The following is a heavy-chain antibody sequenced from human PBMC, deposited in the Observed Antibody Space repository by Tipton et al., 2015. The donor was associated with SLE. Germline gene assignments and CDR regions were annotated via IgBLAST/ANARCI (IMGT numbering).Heavy chain of an antibody. Sequence: TLSLTCTVSGGSISSSSYYWGWIRQPPGKGLEWIGSIYYSGSTYYNPSLKSRVTISVDTSKNQFSLKLSSVTAADTAVYYCASNDRGARYYFDYWGQGTLVTVSS. V-gene: IGHV4-39*01. CDR3: ASNDRGARYYFDY. CDR2: IYYSGST. D-gene: IGHD1-1*01. CDR1: GGSISSSSYY. J-gene: IGHJ4*02.